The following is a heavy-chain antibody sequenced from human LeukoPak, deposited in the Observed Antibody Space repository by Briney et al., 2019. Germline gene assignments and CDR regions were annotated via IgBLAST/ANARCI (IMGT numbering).Heavy chain of an antibody. D-gene: IGHD3-3*01. V-gene: IGHV3-30*02. CDR3: AKDRQTITIFGVVNTPRANFDY. CDR2: IRYDGSNK. Sequence: PGGSLILSCAGSGFTFSTYAMHWVRQAPGKGLEWVAFIRYDGSNKNYADSVKGRFTISRDNFMSTVYLQMNSLRAEDTAVYYCAKDRQTITIFGVVNTPRANFDYWGQGTLVTVSS. J-gene: IGHJ4*02. CDR1: GFTFSTYA.